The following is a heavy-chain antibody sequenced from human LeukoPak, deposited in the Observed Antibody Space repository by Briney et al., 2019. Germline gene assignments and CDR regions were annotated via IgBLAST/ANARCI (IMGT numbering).Heavy chain of an antibody. Sequence: GASVKVSCKASGYTFTVYYMHWVRQAPGQGLDWMGWINPNSGGTNYAQKFQGRVTMTRDTSISTAYMDLSRLRSDDTAVFYCARVGVTPADFDYWGQGTLVTVPS. V-gene: IGHV1-2*02. CDR3: ARVGVTPADFDY. J-gene: IGHJ4*02. CDR1: GYTFTVYY. D-gene: IGHD2-21*02. CDR2: INPNSGGT.